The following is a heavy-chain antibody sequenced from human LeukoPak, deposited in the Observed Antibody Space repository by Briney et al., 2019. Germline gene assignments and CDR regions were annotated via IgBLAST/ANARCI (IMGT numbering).Heavy chain of an antibody. V-gene: IGHV4-39*07. CDR2: IYYSGST. CDR3: ARDNLSELIVIDYGMDV. Sequence: SETLSLTCTVSGGSISSSSYYWGWFRQPPGKGLEWIGSIYYSGSTYYNPSLKSRVTISVDTSKNQFSLKLSSVTAADTAVYYCARDNLSELIVIDYGMDVWGQGTTVTVSS. D-gene: IGHD2-21*01. J-gene: IGHJ6*02. CDR1: GGSISSSSYY.